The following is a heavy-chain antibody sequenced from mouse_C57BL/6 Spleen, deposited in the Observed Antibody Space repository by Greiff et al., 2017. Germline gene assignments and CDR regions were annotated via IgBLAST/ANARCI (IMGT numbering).Heavy chain of an antibody. J-gene: IGHJ3*01. Sequence: QVQLQQSGPGLVQPSQSLSITCTVSSFSLTSYGVHWVRQSPGKGLEWLGVIWRGGSTDNNAAFISRLGISKDNSKSQVFFKMNSLQADDTAIYYCAILRGFAYWGQGTLVTVSA. CDR2: IWRGGST. V-gene: IGHV2-2*01. CDR1: SFSLTSYG. CDR3: AILRGFAY. D-gene: IGHD1-1*01.